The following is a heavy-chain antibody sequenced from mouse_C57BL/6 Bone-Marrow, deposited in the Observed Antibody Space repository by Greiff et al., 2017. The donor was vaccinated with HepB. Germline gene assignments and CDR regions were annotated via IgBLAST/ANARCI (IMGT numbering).Heavy chain of an antibody. J-gene: IGHJ3*01. Sequence: EVQGVESGGGLVQPGGSLKLSCAASGFTFSDYGMAWVRQAPRKGPEWVAFISNLAYSIYYADTVTGRFTISRENAKNTRYLEMSSLRSEDTAMYYCARGYDLAYWGQGTLVTVSA. D-gene: IGHD2-3*01. CDR1: GFTFSDYG. CDR2: ISNLAYSI. CDR3: ARGYDLAY. V-gene: IGHV5-15*01.